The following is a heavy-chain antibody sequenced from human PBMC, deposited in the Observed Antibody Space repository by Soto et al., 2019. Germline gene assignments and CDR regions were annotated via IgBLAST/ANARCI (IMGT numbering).Heavy chain of an antibody. CDR2: ISGSGGST. D-gene: IGHD6-19*01. CDR3: AKDLTRLAVDDDVRPMDV. V-gene: IGHV3-23*01. J-gene: IGHJ6*02. Sequence: EVQLLESGGGLVQPGGSLRLSCAASGFTFSSYAMSWVRQAPGKGLEWVSAISGSGGSTCYADSVKGRFTISRDNSKNTLYLQMNSLRAEDTAVYYCAKDLTRLAVDDDVRPMDVWGQGTTVTVSS. CDR1: GFTFSSYA.